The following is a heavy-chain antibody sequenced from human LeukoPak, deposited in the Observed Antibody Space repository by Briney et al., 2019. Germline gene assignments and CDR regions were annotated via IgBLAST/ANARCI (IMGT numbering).Heavy chain of an antibody. CDR1: GGSFSGYY. D-gene: IGHD3-10*01. Sequence: SETLSLTCAVYGGSFSGYYWSWIRQPPGKGLEWIGEINHSGSTNYNPSLKSRVTISVDTSKNRFSLKLSSVTAADTAVYYCARAYYYGFRWFDPWGQGTLVTVSS. CDR2: INHSGST. V-gene: IGHV4-34*01. J-gene: IGHJ5*02. CDR3: ARAYYYGFRWFDP.